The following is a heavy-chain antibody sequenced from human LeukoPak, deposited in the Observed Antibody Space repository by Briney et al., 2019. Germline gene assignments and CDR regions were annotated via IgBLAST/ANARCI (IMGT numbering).Heavy chain of an antibody. J-gene: IGHJ4*02. CDR1: GFTFSSYS. CDR3: ARDPTGTTEFS. D-gene: IGHD1-7*01. CDR2: ISSSSSYI. Sequence: GGSLRLSCAASGFTFSSYSMNWVRQAPGKGLQWVSSISSSSSYIYYADSVKGRFTISRDNAKNSLYLQMNSLRAEDTAVYYCARDPTGTTEFSWGQGTLVTVSS. V-gene: IGHV3-21*01.